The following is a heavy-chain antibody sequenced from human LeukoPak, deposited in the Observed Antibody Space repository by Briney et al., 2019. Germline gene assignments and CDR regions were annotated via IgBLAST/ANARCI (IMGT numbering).Heavy chain of an antibody. J-gene: IGHJ3*02. D-gene: IGHD3-22*01. Sequence: GGSLRLSCAASGFTFDDYAMHWVRQAPGKGLEWVSLISGDGGSTCYADSVKGRFTISRDNSKNSLYLQMNSRRTEDTALYYCAKDLPAYYYDSSGYEGAFDIWGQGTMVTVSS. CDR1: GFTFDDYA. V-gene: IGHV3-43*02. CDR2: ISGDGGST. CDR3: AKDLPAYYYDSSGYEGAFDI.